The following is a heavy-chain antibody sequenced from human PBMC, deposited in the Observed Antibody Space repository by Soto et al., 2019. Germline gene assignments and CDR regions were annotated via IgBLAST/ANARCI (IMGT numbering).Heavy chain of an antibody. CDR2: IIPIFGTA. V-gene: IGHV1-69*13. CDR3: ARRRDLYEQHFDY. J-gene: IGHJ4*02. D-gene: IGHD5-12*01. Sequence: ASVKVSCKASGGTFSSYAISWVRQAPGQGLEWMGGIIPIFGTANYAQKFQGRVTITADESTSTAYMELSSLRSEDTAVYYCARRRDLYEQHFDYWSQGTLVTVS. CDR1: GGTFSSYA.